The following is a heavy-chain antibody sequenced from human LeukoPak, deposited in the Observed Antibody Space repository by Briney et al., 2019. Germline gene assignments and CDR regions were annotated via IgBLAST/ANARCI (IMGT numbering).Heavy chain of an antibody. V-gene: IGHV4-59*01. D-gene: IGHD6-13*01. CDR1: GGSISSYY. Sequence: PSETLSLTCTVSGGSISSYYWSWIRQPPGKGLEWIGYIYYSGSTNYNPSLKSRVTISVDTSKNQFSLKLSSVTAADTAVYYCARADLAAAGHYYYYGMDVWGQGTTVTVSS. J-gene: IGHJ6*02. CDR2: IYYSGST. CDR3: ARADLAAAGHYYYYGMDV.